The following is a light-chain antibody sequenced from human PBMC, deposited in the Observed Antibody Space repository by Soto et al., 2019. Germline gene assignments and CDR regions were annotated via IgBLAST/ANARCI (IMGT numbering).Light chain of an antibody. J-gene: IGLJ3*02. CDR3: YSAADNNNWV. CDR2: KDT. Sequence: SYELTQPSSLSVSPGQTATISCSGDVLAEKHARWFQQKPGQAPMLVMYKDTVRPSGIPDRFSGSSSGTTVTLTTSGAQVEDEADYYCYSAADNNNWVFGGGTKLTVL. V-gene: IGLV3-27*01. CDR1: VLAEKH.